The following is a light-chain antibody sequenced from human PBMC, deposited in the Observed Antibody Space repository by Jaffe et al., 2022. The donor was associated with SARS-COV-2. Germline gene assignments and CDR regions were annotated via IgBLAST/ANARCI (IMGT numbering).Light chain of an antibody. CDR3: QQYNSWYA. J-gene: IGKJ2*01. V-gene: IGKV3-15*01. CDR1: QSVSTN. Sequence: EIVMTQSPATLSVSPGERATLSCRASQSVSTNLAWYQLRPGQAPRLLIYGASTRATGIPARFNGSGSGTEFTLTISSLQSEDFAVYYCQQYNSWYAFGQGTKLEIK. CDR2: GAS.